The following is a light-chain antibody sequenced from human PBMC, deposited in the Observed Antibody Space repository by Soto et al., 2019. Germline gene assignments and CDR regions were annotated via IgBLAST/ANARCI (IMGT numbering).Light chain of an antibody. J-gene: IGLJ2*01. V-gene: IGLV2-14*01. CDR1: SSNVGGYNY. Sequence: QSVLTQPASVSGSPGQSITSSCAGTSSNVGGYNYVSWYQEHPGKAPKLMIYEVTNRPSGVSNRSSGSKSGNPASLTLSGLQAGEEADYYCNSHTGTITLVVFGGGTQLPVL. CDR2: EVT. CDR3: NSHTGTITLVV.